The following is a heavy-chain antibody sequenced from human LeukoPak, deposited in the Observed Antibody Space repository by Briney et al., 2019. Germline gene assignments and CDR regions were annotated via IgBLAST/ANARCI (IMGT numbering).Heavy chain of an antibody. J-gene: IGHJ4*02. CDR1: GYTLTELS. CDR2: FDPEDGET. V-gene: IGHV1-24*01. D-gene: IGHD3-16*01. Sequence: APVKVSCKVSGYTLTELSMHWVRQAPGKGLEWMGGFDPEDGETVYAQKFQGRVTMTEDTSTDTAYMELSSPRSEDTAVYYCATDRPGEFDYWGQGTLVTVSS. CDR3: ATDRPGEFDY.